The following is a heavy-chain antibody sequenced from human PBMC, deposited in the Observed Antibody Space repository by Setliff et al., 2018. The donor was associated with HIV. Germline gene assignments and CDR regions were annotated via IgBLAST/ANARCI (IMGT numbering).Heavy chain of an antibody. CDR2: IYYVGWS. CDR3: ARSIHGGGSEPFDT. CDR1: GASLQSYY. J-gene: IGHJ5*02. D-gene: IGHD3-10*01. V-gene: IGHV4-4*07. Sequence: PLETLSLTCSVSGASLQSYYWSWIRQPAGKGLQWIGRIYYVGWSKYNPSLEDRVTMSVDTSNNQFSLSLRSVTAADTAIYYCARSIHGGGSEPFDTWGQGILVTVSS.